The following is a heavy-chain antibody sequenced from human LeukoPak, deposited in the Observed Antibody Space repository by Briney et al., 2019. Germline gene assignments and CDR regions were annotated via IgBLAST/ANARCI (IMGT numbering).Heavy chain of an antibody. J-gene: IGHJ6*02. CDR1: GGTFSSYA. D-gene: IGHD3-22*01. CDR3: ARLLYYYDSSGYSYYGMDV. V-gene: IGHV1-69*13. CDR2: IIPIFGTA. Sequence: GASVKVSCKASGGTFSSYAISWVRQAPGQGLEWMGGIIPIFGTANYAQKFQGRVTITADESTSTAYMELSSLRSEDTAVYYCARLLYYYDSSGYSYYGMDVWGQGTTVTVSS.